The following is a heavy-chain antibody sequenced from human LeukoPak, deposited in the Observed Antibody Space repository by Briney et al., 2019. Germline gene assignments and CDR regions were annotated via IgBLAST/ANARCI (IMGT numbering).Heavy chain of an antibody. Sequence: PSETLSLTCTVSGGSISSSSYYWGWIRQPPGKGLEWIGSIYYSGSTYYNPSLKSRVTISVDTSKNQFSLKLSSVTAADTAVYYCARGYPSVLRYFDWLTFFDYWGQGTLVTVSS. J-gene: IGHJ4*02. CDR1: GGSISSSSYY. D-gene: IGHD3-9*01. CDR2: IYYSGST. V-gene: IGHV4-39*07. CDR3: ARGYPSVLRYFDWLTFFDY.